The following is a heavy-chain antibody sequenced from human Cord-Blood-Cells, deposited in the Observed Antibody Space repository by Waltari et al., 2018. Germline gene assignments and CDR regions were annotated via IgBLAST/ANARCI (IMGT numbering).Heavy chain of an antibody. CDR1: GFTFGSYW. Sequence: EVQLVESGGGLVQPGGSLRLSCAASGFTFGSYWMTWVRQAPGKGLEWVANIKQDGSEKYYVDSVKGRFTISRDNAKNSLYLQMNSLRAEDTAVYYCARERDSLDYFDYWGQGTLVTVSS. D-gene: IGHD2-21*01. J-gene: IGHJ4*02. V-gene: IGHV3-7*05. CDR3: ARERDSLDYFDY. CDR2: IKQDGSEK.